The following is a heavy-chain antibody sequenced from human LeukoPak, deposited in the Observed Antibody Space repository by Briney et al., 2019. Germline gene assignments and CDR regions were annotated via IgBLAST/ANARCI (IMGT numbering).Heavy chain of an antibody. CDR2: IYYSGST. J-gene: IGHJ3*02. Sequence: SETLSLTCTVSGGSISSGGYYWSWIRQPPGKGLEWIGYIYYSGSTNYNPSLKSRVTISVDTSKNQFSLKLSSVTAADTAVYYCAREGTGYYDSSGPDAFDIWGQGTMVTVSS. D-gene: IGHD3-22*01. CDR3: AREGTGYYDSSGPDAFDI. V-gene: IGHV4-61*08. CDR1: GGSISSGGYY.